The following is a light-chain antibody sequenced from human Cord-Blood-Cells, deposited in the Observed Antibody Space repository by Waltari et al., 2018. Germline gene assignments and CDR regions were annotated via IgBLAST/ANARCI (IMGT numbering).Light chain of an antibody. CDR3: QQRSNWPIT. CDR1: QSVSSY. CDR2: DAS. V-gene: IGKV3-11*01. Sequence: EIVLTQSPATLSLSPGERATLSCRASQSVSSYLAWYQQKPGKAPRLLIYDASIRATDIPARVSGSGSGTDFTLTISSLEPEDFAVYYCQQRSNWPITFGQGTRLEIK. J-gene: IGKJ5*01.